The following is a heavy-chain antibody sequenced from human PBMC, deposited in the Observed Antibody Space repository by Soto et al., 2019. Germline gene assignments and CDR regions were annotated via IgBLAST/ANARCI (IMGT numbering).Heavy chain of an antibody. CDR3: ARGWFGPDV. J-gene: IGHJ6*04. CDR2: IDNAGTDS. D-gene: IGHD3-10*01. CDR1: GFTLSGRS. V-gene: IGHV3-74*01. Sequence: EVQLVESGGGLVQPGGSLSLSCAASGFTLSGRSMHWVRQAPGKGLVWVSGIDNAGTDSTYADSVKGRFTSSRDNAKNMLYLQMTSLRVEDTAVYYCARGWFGPDVWGKGTTVTVSS.